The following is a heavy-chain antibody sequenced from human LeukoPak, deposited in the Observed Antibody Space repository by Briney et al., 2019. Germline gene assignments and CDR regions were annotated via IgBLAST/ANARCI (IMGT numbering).Heavy chain of an antibody. J-gene: IGHJ4*02. CDR1: GGSFSGYY. CDR3: ARGRGSSSSHVDY. CDR2: INHSGST. Sequence: SETLSLTCAVYGGSFSGYYWSWIRQPPGKGLEWIGEINHSGSTNYNPSLKSRVTISVDTSKNQFSLKLSSVTAADTAVYYCARGRGSSSSHVDYWGQGTLDTVSS. V-gene: IGHV4-34*01. D-gene: IGHD6-6*01.